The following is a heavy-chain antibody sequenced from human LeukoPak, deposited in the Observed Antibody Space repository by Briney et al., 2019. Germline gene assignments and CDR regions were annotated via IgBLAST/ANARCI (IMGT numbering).Heavy chain of an antibody. CDR1: GFTFSSYA. J-gene: IGHJ2*01. Sequence: GRSLRLSCAASGFTFSSYAMHWVRQAPGKGLEWVAVISYDGSNKYYADSVKGRFTISRDNSKNTLYLQMNSLRAEDTAVYYCAKAASGWRYFDLWGRGTLVTVSS. V-gene: IGHV3-30-3*01. CDR2: ISYDGSNK. D-gene: IGHD6-19*01. CDR3: AKAASGWRYFDL.